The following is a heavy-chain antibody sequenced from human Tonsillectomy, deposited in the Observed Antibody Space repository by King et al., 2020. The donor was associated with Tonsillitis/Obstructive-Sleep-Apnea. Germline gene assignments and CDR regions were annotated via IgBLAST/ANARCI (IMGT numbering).Heavy chain of an antibody. CDR2: ISSIGSTI. CDR3: ARGPAVVPAAIYWYFDL. CDR1: GFTFSRYS. D-gene: IGHD2-2*02. Sequence: DVQLVESGGGLVQPGGSLRLSCAASGFTFSRYSMNCVRQAPGKVLGWVSYISSIGSTIYYADSVRGRCNKSRDDAKNSLYLQMSSLRDEDTAVYYCARGPAVVPAAIYWYFDLWGRGTLVTVSS. V-gene: IGHV3-48*02. J-gene: IGHJ2*01.